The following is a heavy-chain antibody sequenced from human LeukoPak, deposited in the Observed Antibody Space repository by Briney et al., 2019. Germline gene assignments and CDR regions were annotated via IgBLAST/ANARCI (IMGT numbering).Heavy chain of an antibody. CDR2: IYHSGST. V-gene: IGHV4-38-2*01. CDR1: GYSISSGYY. CDR3: ARLLLAARRRSFDY. D-gene: IGHD6-6*01. J-gene: IGHJ4*02. Sequence: SETLSLTCAVSGYSISSGYYWGWIRQPPGKGLEWIGSIYHSGSTYYIPSLKSRVTISVDTSKNQFSLKLSSVTAADTAVYYCARLLLAARRRSFDYWGQGTLVTVSS.